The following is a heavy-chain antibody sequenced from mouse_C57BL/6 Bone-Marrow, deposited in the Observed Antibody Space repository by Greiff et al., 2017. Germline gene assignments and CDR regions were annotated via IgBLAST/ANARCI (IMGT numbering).Heavy chain of an antibody. D-gene: IGHD2-4*01. Sequence: EVKLVESGPGLVKPSQSLSLTCSVTGYSITSGYYWNWIRQFPGNKLEWMGYISYDGSNNYNPSLKNRIHITRDTSKNQFFLMLNAVTPEDTAIYYFAIESYDCFAYWGQVTLVTVSA. CDR1: GYSITSGYY. CDR2: ISYDGSN. V-gene: IGHV3-6*01. CDR3: AIESYDCFAY. J-gene: IGHJ3*01.